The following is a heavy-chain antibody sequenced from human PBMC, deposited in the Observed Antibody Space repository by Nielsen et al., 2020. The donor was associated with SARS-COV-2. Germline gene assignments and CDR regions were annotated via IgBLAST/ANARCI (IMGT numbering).Heavy chain of an antibody. J-gene: IGHJ6*02. CDR3: ARETTIHPYGMDV. Sequence: GGSLRLSCAASGFTFSSYSMNWVRQAPGKGLEWVSSISSSSSYIYYADSVKGRFTISRENAKNSLYLQMNSLRAGDTAVYYCARETTIHPYGMDVWGQGTTVTVSS. CDR1: GFTFSSYS. V-gene: IGHV3-21*01. CDR2: ISSSSSYI. D-gene: IGHD1-26*01.